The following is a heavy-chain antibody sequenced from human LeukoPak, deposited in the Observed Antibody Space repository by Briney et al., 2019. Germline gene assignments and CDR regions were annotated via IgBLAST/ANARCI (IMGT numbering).Heavy chain of an antibody. V-gene: IGHV3-23*01. CDR3: ARDLLIAAAGNFDY. D-gene: IGHD6-13*01. CDR2: ISGSGGST. J-gene: IGHJ4*02. CDR1: GFPSSSTC. Sequence: GGSLRLSCAASGFPSSSTCMSWVPQAPGKGLGWVAAISGSGGSTYYADSVKGRFTISRDNTKNTLYLQMNSPRAEDTAVYYCARDLLIAAAGNFDYWGQGTLVTAS.